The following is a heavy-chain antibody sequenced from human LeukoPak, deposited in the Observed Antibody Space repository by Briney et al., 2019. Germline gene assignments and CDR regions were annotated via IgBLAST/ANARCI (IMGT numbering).Heavy chain of an antibody. V-gene: IGHV1-2*04. CDR3: ARDRDYYYDSSGYYSFDY. CDR1: GYTFTGYY. J-gene: IGHJ4*02. Sequence: ASVKVSCKASGYTFTGYYMHWVRQASGQGLEWMGWINPNSGGTNYAQKFQGWVTMTRDTSISTAYMELSRLRSDDTAVYYCARDRDYYYDSSGYYSFDYWGQGTLVTVSS. D-gene: IGHD3-22*01. CDR2: INPNSGGT.